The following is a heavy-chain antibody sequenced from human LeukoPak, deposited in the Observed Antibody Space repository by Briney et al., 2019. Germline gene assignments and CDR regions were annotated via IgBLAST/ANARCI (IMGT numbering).Heavy chain of an antibody. V-gene: IGHV3-53*01. Sequence: GGSLRLSCAASGFTVSSNYMSGVRQAPGKGREWGSVIYSGGSTYYADSVKGRFTLSRDNSKNTLYLQRNSLRAEDTAVYYCARGYDSTNWFDPWGQGTLVTVSS. J-gene: IGHJ5*02. CDR2: IYSGGST. CDR3: ARGYDSTNWFDP. D-gene: IGHD1-1*01. CDR1: GFTVSSNY.